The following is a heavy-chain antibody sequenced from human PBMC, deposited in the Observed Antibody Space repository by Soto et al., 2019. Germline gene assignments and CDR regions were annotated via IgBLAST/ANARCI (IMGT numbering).Heavy chain of an antibody. D-gene: IGHD2-21*02. J-gene: IGHJ4*02. CDR3: TRRLGLLVTPIPGY. V-gene: IGHV1-2*02. CDR2: INPNSGVT. CDR1: GYTFTGYH. Sequence: GASVKVSCKASGYTFTGYHMHWVRQAPGQGLEWMGWINPNSGVTIYAQKFQGRVIMTRETPISTAYMELSRLTSDDTAVYYCTRRLGLLVTPIPGYWGQGTRVTVS.